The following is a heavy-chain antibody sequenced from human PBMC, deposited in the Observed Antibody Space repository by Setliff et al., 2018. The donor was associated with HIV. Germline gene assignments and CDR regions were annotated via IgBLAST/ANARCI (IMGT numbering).Heavy chain of an antibody. V-gene: IGHV3-30*03. Sequence: GGSLRLSCAASGFTFSSYSMNWVREAPAKGLGWVSAISYDGKTTHYADSVMGRFTVSRDNSKNTLYLQLNGLRPDDTGVYYCASARIPTGGTSTSLDYWGQGALVTVSS. J-gene: IGHJ4*02. CDR3: ASARIPTGGTSTSLDY. D-gene: IGHD1-1*01. CDR1: GFTFSSYS. CDR2: ISYDGKTT.